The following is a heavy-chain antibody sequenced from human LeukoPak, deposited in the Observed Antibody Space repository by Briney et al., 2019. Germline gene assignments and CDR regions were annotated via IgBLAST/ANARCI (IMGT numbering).Heavy chain of an antibody. CDR1: GFTFSSYW. J-gene: IGHJ4*02. CDR2: IKQDGSEK. D-gene: IGHD3-16*01. V-gene: IGHV3-7*05. CDR3: ARTVSSRGSDYFDY. Sequence: PGGSLRLSCAASGFTFSSYWMSWVRQAPGKGLEWVANIKQDGSEKYYVDSVKGRSTISRDNAKSSVYLQMNSLRDEDTAQYYCARTVSSRGSDYFDYWGQGTLVTVSS.